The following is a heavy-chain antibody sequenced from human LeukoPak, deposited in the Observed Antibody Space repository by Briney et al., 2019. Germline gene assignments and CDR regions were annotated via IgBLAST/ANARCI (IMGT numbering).Heavy chain of an antibody. CDR3: ARISDHNWYFDL. Sequence: ASVSVSCKASGYPFTTYDINWVRRAPGQGLEGMGWMNPSSGYTGYSQKFQGRVTMTRNTSITTAYMELSSLRSEDTAVYYCARISDHNWYFDLWGRGTLVTVSS. V-gene: IGHV1-8*01. CDR1: GYPFTTYD. CDR2: MNPSSGYT. D-gene: IGHD1-14*01. J-gene: IGHJ2*01.